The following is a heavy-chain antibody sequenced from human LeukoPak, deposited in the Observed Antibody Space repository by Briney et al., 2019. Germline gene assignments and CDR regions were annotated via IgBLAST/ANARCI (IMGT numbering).Heavy chain of an antibody. CDR3: ARDLGATGDY. CDR2: IYYSGST. J-gene: IGHJ4*02. Sequence: PSETLSLTCTVSGGSISSSSYYWGWIRQPPGKGLEWIGYIYYSGSTNYNPSLKSRVTISVDTSKNQFSLKLSSVTAADTAVYYCARDLGATGDYWGQGTLVTVSS. V-gene: IGHV4-61*01. D-gene: IGHD1-26*01. CDR1: GGSISSSSYY.